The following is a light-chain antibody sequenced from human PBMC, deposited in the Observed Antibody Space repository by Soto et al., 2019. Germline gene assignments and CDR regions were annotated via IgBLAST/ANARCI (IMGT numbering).Light chain of an antibody. CDR3: CSYAGSSTLV. Sequence: QSALTQPASVSGSPGQSITISCTGTSSDVGGYNYVSWYQQHPGKAPKLMIYEVSKRPSEISIRFSGSKSDNTASLTISGLQAEDEAVYYCCSYAGSSTLVFGGGTKVTVL. V-gene: IGLV2-23*02. CDR2: EVS. CDR1: SSDVGGYNY. J-gene: IGLJ2*01.